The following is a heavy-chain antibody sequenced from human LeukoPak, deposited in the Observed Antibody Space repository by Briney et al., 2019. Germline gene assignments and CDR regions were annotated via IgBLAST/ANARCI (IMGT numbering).Heavy chain of an antibody. CDR3: ARGLAPEIVVVPAAMGDY. Sequence: SGTLSLTCAVYGGSFSGYYWSWIRQPPGKGLEWIGEINHSGSTNYNPSLKSRVTISVDTSKNQFSLKLSSVTAADTAVYYCARGLAPEIVVVPAAMGDYWGQGTLVTVSS. CDR2: INHSGST. J-gene: IGHJ4*02. D-gene: IGHD2-2*01. CDR1: GGSFSGYY. V-gene: IGHV4-34*01.